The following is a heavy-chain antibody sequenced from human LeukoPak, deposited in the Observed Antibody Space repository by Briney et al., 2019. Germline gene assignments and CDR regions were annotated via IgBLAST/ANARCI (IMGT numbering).Heavy chain of an antibody. V-gene: IGHV3-30-3*01. Sequence: GRSLRLSCAASGYAFSSYAMHWVRQAPGKGPEWVAAISTDGSNRFYADPVKGRFTFSRDNSKNTLYLQMNSLRVEDTATYYCARVQSGSDAFDIWGQGRMVTVSS. CDR1: GYAFSSYA. CDR3: ARVQSGSDAFDI. J-gene: IGHJ3*02. CDR2: ISTDGSNR.